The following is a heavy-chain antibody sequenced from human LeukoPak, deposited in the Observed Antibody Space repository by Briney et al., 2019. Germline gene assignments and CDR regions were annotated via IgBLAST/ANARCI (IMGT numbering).Heavy chain of an antibody. D-gene: IGHD6-13*01. CDR3: AKDRGSSSWYFDY. CDR1: GFTFSSYG. V-gene: IGHV3-30*18. J-gene: IGHJ4*02. CDR2: ISYDGSNK. Sequence: GGSPRLSCAASGFTFSSYGMHWVRQAPGKGLEWVAVISYDGSNKYYAESVKGRFTISRDNSKNTLYLQMNSLRAEDTAVYYCAKDRGSSSWYFDYWGQGTLVTVSS.